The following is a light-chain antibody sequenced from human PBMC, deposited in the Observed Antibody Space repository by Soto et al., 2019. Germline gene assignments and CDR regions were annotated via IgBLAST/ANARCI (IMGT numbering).Light chain of an antibody. CDR1: QNLSRYF. V-gene: IGKV3-20*01. J-gene: IGKJ4*01. CDR3: QQYASSPVT. Sequence: EVVLTQSPGTLSLSPGDISSLPCRASQNLSRYFLAWYQHKPGQAPRLLIFGASNRATGVPDRFTGSASGTDFTLTISRLQPEDFALYFCQQYASSPVTFGGGTKVDTK. CDR2: GAS.